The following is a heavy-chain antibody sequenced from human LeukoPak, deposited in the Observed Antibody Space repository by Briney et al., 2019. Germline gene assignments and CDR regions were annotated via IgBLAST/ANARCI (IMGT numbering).Heavy chain of an antibody. CDR2: IYYSGST. Sequence: PSGTLSLTCTVSGGSISSSSYYWGWIRQPPGKGLEWIGSIYYSGSTYYNPSLKSRVTISVDTSKNQFSLKLSSVTAADTAVYYCARRNVVGGSYYFDYWGQGTLVTVSS. CDR1: GGSISSSSYY. CDR3: ARRNVVGGSYYFDY. V-gene: IGHV4-39*01. D-gene: IGHD1-26*01. J-gene: IGHJ4*02.